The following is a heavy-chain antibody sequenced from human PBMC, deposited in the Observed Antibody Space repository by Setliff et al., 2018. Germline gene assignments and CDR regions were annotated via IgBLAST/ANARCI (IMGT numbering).Heavy chain of an antibody. D-gene: IGHD3-16*02. CDR2: INTNTGNP. CDR1: GYTFTNYA. Sequence: ASVKVSCKASGYTFTNYAMNWVRQAPGQGLEWMGWINTNTGNPTYAQGFTGRFVFSLDTSVSTAYLQISSLKTEDTAVYYCARAITFGGVIVHAEYFQHWGRGTLVTVSS. V-gene: IGHV7-4-1*02. CDR3: ARAITFGGVIVHAEYFQH. J-gene: IGHJ1*01.